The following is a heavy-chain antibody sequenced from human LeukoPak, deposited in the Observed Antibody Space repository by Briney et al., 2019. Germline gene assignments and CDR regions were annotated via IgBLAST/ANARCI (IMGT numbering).Heavy chain of an antibody. Sequence: PGGSLRHSCAASVFIFDDYAMHWVRQAPGKGLEWVSRISWNSSSIGYADSVKGRFTISRDNAKNSLYLQMNSLRAEDTALYYCARGRFGDKTPTTAFDYWGQGTLVTVSS. J-gene: IGHJ4*02. CDR3: ARGRFGDKTPTTAFDY. CDR1: VFIFDDYA. CDR2: ISWNSSSI. D-gene: IGHD3-10*01. V-gene: IGHV3-9*01.